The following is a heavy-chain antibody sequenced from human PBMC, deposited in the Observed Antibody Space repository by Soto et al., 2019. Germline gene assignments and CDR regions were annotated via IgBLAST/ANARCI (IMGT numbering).Heavy chain of an antibody. D-gene: IGHD4-4*01. J-gene: IGHJ6*03. V-gene: IGHV3-53*04. CDR3: ARGEKYSKLYYYYYMDV. CDR2: IYSGGST. Sequence: EVQLVESGGGLVQPGGSLRLSCAASGFTVSSNYMSWVRQAPGKGLEWVSDIYSGGSTYYADSVKGRFAISRHNSKNTLYLQMNSLRAEDTAVYYCARGEKYSKLYYYYYMDVWGKGTTVTVSS. CDR1: GFTVSSNY.